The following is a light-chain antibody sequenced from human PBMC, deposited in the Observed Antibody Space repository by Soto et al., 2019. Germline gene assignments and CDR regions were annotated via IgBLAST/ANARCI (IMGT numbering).Light chain of an antibody. Sequence: QSVLTQPPSASGSPGQSVTISCTGTTSDVGGYDYVSWYQQHPGKAPKLMIYEVSKRPSGVPDRFSGSKSGSTASLTVSGLQAEDEADYYCSSYAGSNNLVVFGGGTKLNRP. CDR3: SSYAGSNNLVV. V-gene: IGLV2-8*01. CDR2: EVS. CDR1: TSDVGGYDY. J-gene: IGLJ2*01.